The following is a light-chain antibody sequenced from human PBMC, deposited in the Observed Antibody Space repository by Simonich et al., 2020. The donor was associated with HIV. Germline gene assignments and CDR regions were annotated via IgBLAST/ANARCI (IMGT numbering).Light chain of an antibody. J-gene: IGKJ3*01. CDR1: QSIASN. V-gene: IGKV3-15*01. CDR2: GAS. Sequence: IVMTQSPATLSVSPGERATLSCRASQSIASNLAWYQQKPGQAPRLLIYGASSRATGVPARFSGSGFGTEFSLTISSMQSEDFAVYYCPQYNNWPSPFTFGPGTKVDIK. CDR3: PQYNNWPSPFT.